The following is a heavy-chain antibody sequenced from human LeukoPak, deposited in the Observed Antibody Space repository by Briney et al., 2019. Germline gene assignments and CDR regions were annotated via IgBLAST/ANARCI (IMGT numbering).Heavy chain of an antibody. Sequence: SETLSLTCAVYGGSFSGYYWSWIRQPPGKGLEWIGYIYHSGGTKYNPSLKSRVTISVDTSQNQFSLKLSSVTAADTAVYYCARDGYSGSDALWGQGTLVTVSS. CDR1: GGSFSGYY. V-gene: IGHV4-59*01. CDR2: IYHSGGT. CDR3: ARDGYSGSDAL. D-gene: IGHD5-12*01. J-gene: IGHJ4*02.